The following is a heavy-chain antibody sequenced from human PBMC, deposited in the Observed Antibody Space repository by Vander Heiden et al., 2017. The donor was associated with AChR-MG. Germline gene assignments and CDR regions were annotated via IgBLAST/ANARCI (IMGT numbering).Heavy chain of an antibody. V-gene: IGHV1-3*01. CDR1: GFTFTNYP. Sequence: QVHLVQSGAAVRKPGASASVSCKASGFTFTNYPLYWLRQAPGQRPEQLGWINAATGTTRYSEKFQGQVSITRDTSATTVYMEVTSLTSEDTAVYYCAGGAQRRTLDRLSALWGQGTLVTVSS. D-gene: IGHD3-10*01. J-gene: IGHJ4*02. CDR2: INAATGTT. CDR3: AGGAQRRTLDRLSAL.